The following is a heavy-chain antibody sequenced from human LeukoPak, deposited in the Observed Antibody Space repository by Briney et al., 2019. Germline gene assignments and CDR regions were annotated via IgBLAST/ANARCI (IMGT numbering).Heavy chain of an antibody. D-gene: IGHD3-10*01. Sequence: SETLSLTCAVSGGSISSSNWWSWVRQPPGKGLEWIGEIYHSGSTNYNPSLKSRVTISVDKSKNQFSLKLSSVTAADTAVYYCARDIYGSGHYYYGMDVWGQGTTVTVSS. J-gene: IGHJ6*02. V-gene: IGHV4-4*02. CDR2: IYHSGST. CDR1: GGSISSSNW. CDR3: ARDIYGSGHYYYGMDV.